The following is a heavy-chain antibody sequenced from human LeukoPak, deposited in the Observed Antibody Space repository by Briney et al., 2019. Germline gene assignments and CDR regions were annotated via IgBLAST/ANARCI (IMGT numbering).Heavy chain of an antibody. CDR1: GGSFSGYY. V-gene: IGHV4-59*06. J-gene: IGHJ4*02. Sequence: SETLSPTCAVYGGSFSGYYWSWIRQPPGKGLEWIGYIYYSGSTYYNPSLKSRVTISVDTSKNQFSLKLSSVTAADTAVYYCAGSQEYYYDSSGYPTGDYWGQGTLVTVSS. D-gene: IGHD3-22*01. CDR3: AGSQEYYYDSSGYPTGDY. CDR2: IYYSGST.